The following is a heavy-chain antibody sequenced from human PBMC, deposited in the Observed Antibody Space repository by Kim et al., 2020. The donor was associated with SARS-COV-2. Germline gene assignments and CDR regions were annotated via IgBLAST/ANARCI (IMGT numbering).Heavy chain of an antibody. CDR3: AIPAVAFRSLFPFDF. V-gene: IGHV4-39*01. Sequence: SETLSLTCTVSGGSINSGIYYWGWIRQPPGKGLEWIGTISSSGNTYYNPSLKSRVTISVDTSKNQFSLSLTSMTAPDTAMYYCAIPAVAFRSLFPFDFWG. D-gene: IGHD2-21*01. J-gene: IGHJ3*01. CDR2: ISSSGNT. CDR1: GGSINSGIYY.